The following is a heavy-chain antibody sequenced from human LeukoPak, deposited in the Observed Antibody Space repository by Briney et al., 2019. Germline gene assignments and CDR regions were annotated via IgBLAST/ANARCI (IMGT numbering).Heavy chain of an antibody. CDR2: IIPIFGTA. J-gene: IGHJ6*03. Sequence: GASVKVSCKASGGTFSSYAISWVRQAPGQGLEWMGGIIPIFGTANYAQKFQGRVTITADESTSTAYMELSSLRSEDTAVYYCARVGYSGYDVVYYYYMDVWGKGTTVTVSS. V-gene: IGHV1-69*01. CDR3: ARVGYSGYDVVYYYYMDV. D-gene: IGHD5-12*01. CDR1: GGTFSSYA.